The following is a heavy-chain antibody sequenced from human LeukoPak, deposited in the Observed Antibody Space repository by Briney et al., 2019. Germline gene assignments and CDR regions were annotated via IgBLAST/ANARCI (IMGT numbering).Heavy chain of an antibody. CDR1: GFTFSSYA. V-gene: IGHV3-23*01. Sequence: TGGSLRLSCAASGFTFSSYAMSWVRQAPGKGLEWVSAISGSGGSTYYADSVKGRFTISRDNSKNTLYLQMNSLRAEDMAVYYCAKHSSGWSGWFDPWGQGTLVTVSS. CDR2: ISGSGGST. CDR3: AKHSSGWSGWFDP. J-gene: IGHJ5*02. D-gene: IGHD6-19*01.